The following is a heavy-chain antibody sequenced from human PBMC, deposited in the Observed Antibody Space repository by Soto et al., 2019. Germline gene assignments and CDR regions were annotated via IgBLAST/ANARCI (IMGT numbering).Heavy chain of an antibody. Sequence: SETLSLTCTVSGGSISSGDYYWSWIRQPPGKGLEWIGYIYYSGSTYYNPSLKSRVTISVDTSKNQFSLKLSSVTAADTAVYYCASLGSLWFGESRDYFDYWGQGTLVTVSS. CDR2: IYYSGST. CDR1: GGSISSGDYY. CDR3: ASLGSLWFGESRDYFDY. J-gene: IGHJ4*02. D-gene: IGHD3-10*01. V-gene: IGHV4-30-4*01.